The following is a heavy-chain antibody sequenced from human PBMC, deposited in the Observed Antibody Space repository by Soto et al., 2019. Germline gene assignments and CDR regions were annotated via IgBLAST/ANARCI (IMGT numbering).Heavy chain of an antibody. D-gene: IGHD3-3*01. V-gene: IGHV3-15*07. J-gene: IGHJ4*02. CDR2: VKSKADGGTA. Sequence: EVQLVESGGGLVKPGGSLRLSCAASGFSISNAWMHWVRQAPGKGLEWVGHVKSKADGGTADYAAPVKGRFTISRDDSKNTQYLQMNSLKMEHTAVYYCNTYPDFWGGHTPLWGQGTLVTVSS. CDR3: NTYPDFWGGHTPL. CDR1: GFSISNAW.